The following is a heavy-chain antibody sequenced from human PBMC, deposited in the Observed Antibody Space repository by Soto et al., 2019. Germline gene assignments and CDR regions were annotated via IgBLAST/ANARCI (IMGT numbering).Heavy chain of an antibody. CDR1: GGSISSYY. V-gene: IGHV4-4*07. D-gene: IGHD3-10*01. CDR2: IYTSGST. CDR3: ARDRGYYGSGSYNDY. Sequence: SEALSLTCTVSGGSISSYYWSWIRQPAGKGLEGVGRIYTSGSTNYNPSLKSRVTMSEDTSKNQFSLKLSSVTAADTAVYYCARDRGYYGSGSYNDYWGQGTLVTVSS. J-gene: IGHJ4*02.